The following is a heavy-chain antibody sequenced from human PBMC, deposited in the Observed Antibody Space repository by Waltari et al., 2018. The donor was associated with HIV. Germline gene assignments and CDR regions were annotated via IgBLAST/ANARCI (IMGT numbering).Heavy chain of an antibody. D-gene: IGHD3-22*01. CDR2: IHYRGST. Sequence: VRLRESGPGLVNPPETLSVTCTASGSSISSDSWSSVRLLPGKGLGWIGYIHYRGSTFSNPSFKRRVAITADTSKNQLSLNLTSVTSADTAVYYCARGDRTWGYYFDTSGHYFGMDVWGQGTTVTVSS. V-gene: IGHV4-59*01. CDR3: ARGDRTWGYYFDTSGHYFGMDV. CDR1: GSSISSDS. J-gene: IGHJ6*02.